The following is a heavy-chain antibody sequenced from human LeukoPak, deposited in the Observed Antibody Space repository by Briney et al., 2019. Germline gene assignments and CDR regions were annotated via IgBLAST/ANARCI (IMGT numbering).Heavy chain of an antibody. D-gene: IGHD1-7*01. V-gene: IGHV4-34*01. CDR3: AKMRAYNWNYFAAAADY. CDR2: INHSGST. J-gene: IGHJ4*02. Sequence: SETLSLTCAVYGGSFSGYYWSWIRQPPGKGLEWIGEINHSGSTNYNPSLKSRVTISVDTSKNQFSLKLSSVTAADTAVYYCAKMRAYNWNYFAAAADYWGQGTLVTVSS. CDR1: GGSFSGYY.